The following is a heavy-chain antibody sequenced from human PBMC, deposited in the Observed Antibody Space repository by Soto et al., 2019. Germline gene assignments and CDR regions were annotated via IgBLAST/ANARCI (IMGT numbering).Heavy chain of an antibody. CDR2: IIPIFGTA. D-gene: IGHD2-15*01. V-gene: IGHV1-69*01. CDR3: AGRICSGGSCYYYYFDY. J-gene: IGHJ4*02. CDR1: GVTFSSYA. Sequence: QVQLVQSGAEVKKPGSSVKVSCKSSGVTFSSYAISWVRQAPGQGLEWMGGIIPIFGTANYAQKFQGRVTITADESTSTAYMELSSLRYEDTAVYYCAGRICSGGSCYYYYFDYWGQGTLVTVSS.